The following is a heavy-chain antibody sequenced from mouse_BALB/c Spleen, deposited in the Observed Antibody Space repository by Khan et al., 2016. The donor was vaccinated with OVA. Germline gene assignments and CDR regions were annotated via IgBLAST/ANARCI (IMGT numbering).Heavy chain of an antibody. CDR2: ISSTGST. V-gene: IGHV3-2*02. CDR1: GYAITSDYA. CDR3: ARSLYYSYGYALDC. D-gene: IGHD2-14*01. J-gene: IGHJ4*01. Sequence: EVQLVESGPGLVKPSQSLSLTSTVTGYAITSDYAWNWIRQFPGNKLEWMGYISSTGSTSYNPSLKSRISITRDTSKNQFFLQLKSVTTEDTATYYCARSLYYSYGYALDCWGRGTSVTVSS.